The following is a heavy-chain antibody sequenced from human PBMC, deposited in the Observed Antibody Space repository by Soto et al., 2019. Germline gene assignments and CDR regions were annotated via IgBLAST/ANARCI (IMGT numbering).Heavy chain of an antibody. Sequence: GGSLRLSCAASVFTFSSYGMHWVPQAPGKGLEWVAVISYDGSNKYYADSVKGRFTISRDNSKNTLYLQMNSLRAEDTAVYYCAKDWTIFGVVIGYYYGMDVWGQGTTVTVS. D-gene: IGHD3-3*01. CDR1: VFTFSSYG. J-gene: IGHJ6*02. CDR2: ISYDGSNK. V-gene: IGHV3-30*18. CDR3: AKDWTIFGVVIGYYYGMDV.